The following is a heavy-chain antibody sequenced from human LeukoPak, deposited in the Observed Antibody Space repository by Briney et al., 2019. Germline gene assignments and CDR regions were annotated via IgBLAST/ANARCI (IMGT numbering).Heavy chain of an antibody. D-gene: IGHD2-2*01. CDR1: GGSISSYY. Sequence: SETLSLTCTVSGGSISSYYWSWIRQPPGKGLEWIGYIYYSGSTNYNPSLKSRVTISVNTSKNQFSLKLRSVTAADTAVYFCARTTEGYCRSTSCYGFYYSYYMDVWGKGTTVTIFS. V-gene: IGHV4-59*01. CDR3: ARTTEGYCRSTSCYGFYYSYYMDV. CDR2: IYYSGST. J-gene: IGHJ6*03.